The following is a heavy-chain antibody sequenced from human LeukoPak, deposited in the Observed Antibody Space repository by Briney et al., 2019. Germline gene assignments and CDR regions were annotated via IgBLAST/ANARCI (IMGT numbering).Heavy chain of an antibody. Sequence: SVKVSCKASGGTFSSYAISWVRQAPGQGLEWMGGIIPIFGTANYAQKFQGRVTITTDESTSTAYMELSSLRSEDTAVYYCARGAGSGSYYNNYWGQGTLVTVSS. V-gene: IGHV1-69*05. CDR1: GGTFSSYA. CDR2: IIPIFGTA. D-gene: IGHD3-10*01. CDR3: ARGAGSGSYYNNY. J-gene: IGHJ4*02.